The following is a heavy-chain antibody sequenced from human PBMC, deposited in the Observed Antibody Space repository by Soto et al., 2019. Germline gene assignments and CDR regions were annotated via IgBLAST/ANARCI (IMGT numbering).Heavy chain of an antibody. CDR2: IPSRGRP. J-gene: IGHJ1*01. V-gene: IGHV4-30-4*01. CDR1: GASIAGGSYY. D-gene: IGHD5-12*01. Sequence: PSETLSLTGSVSGASIAGGSYYWSWVRQPPGKGLEWIGYIPSRGRPFYNPSLTSRGTISADSSKNQLSLQLTSVTAADTAVYYCVRGQYSGYDFALWAQANVVPVSS. CDR3: VRGQYSGYDFAL.